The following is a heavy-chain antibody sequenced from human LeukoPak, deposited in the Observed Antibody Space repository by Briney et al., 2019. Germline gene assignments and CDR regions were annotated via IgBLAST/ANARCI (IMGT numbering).Heavy chain of an antibody. CDR3: ARESAPNYDLDY. J-gene: IGHJ4*02. CDR2: IYYSGST. V-gene: IGHV4-31*03. Sequence: PSQTLSLTCTVSGGSISSGGYYWSWIRQHPGKGLEWIGYIYYSGSTYYNPPLKSRVTISVDTSKNQFSLKLSSVTAADTAVYYCARESAPNYDLDYWGQGTLVTVSS. D-gene: IGHD4/OR15-4a*01. CDR1: GGSISSGGYY.